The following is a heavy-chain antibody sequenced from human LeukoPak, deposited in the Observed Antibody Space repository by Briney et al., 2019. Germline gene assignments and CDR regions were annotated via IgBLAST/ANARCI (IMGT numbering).Heavy chain of an antibody. J-gene: IGHJ4*02. V-gene: IGHV4-61*08. CDR3: ARVVGEEVVFDY. Sequence: SETLSLTCTVSGGSISSGDYYWSWIRQPPGKGLEWIGYIYYSGSTYYNPSLKSRVTISVDTSKNQFPLKLSSVTAADTAVYYCARVVGEEVVFDYWGQGTLVTVSS. D-gene: IGHD2-2*01. CDR2: IYYSGST. CDR1: GGSISSGDYY.